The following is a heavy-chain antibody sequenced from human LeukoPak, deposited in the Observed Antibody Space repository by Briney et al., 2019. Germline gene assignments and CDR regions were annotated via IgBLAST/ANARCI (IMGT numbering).Heavy chain of an antibody. J-gene: IGHJ4*02. CDR2: INPVNGGT. CDR1: GYTFTSYY. V-gene: IGHV1-46*03. D-gene: IGHD2-8*02. CDR3: ARDYTGNGNGDY. Sequence: GASVKVSCKASGYTFTSYYIHWVRQAPGQGLEWMGKINPVNGGTSYAQKFQGRVAMTRDTTTSTVYMEMSCLRSEDTAIYYCARDYTGNGNGDYWGQGTLVTVSS.